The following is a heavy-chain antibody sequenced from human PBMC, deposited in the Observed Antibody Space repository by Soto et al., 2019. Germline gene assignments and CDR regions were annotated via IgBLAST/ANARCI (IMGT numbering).Heavy chain of an antibody. D-gene: IGHD6-19*01. CDR3: ARDRPDRWKGWVDV. CDR2: ISSSSSTI. Sequence: EVQLVESGGGLVQPGGSLRLSCAASGFTFSSYSMHWVRQAPGKGLEWVSYISSSSSTIYYADSVKGRFTISRDNAKNSLYLQMNSLRAEDTAVYFCARDRPDRWKGWVDVWGIGTTVTVSS. J-gene: IGHJ6*04. V-gene: IGHV3-48*01. CDR1: GFTFSSYS.